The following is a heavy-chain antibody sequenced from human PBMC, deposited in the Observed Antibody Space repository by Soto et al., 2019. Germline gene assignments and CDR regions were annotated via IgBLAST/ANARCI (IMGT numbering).Heavy chain of an antibody. CDR2: IYYSGGT. J-gene: IGHJ5*02. V-gene: IGHV4-59*01. D-gene: IGHD2-8*01. Sequence: PSETLSLTCSPSGSPLSSYYWILIRQPPGKELEWIGYIYYSGGTKYNPSLKSRVTISVDTSKNQFSRKLSSVTAADTAVYYCARAHSCLNGVCYNMGFLDPWGQESLDSVSS. CDR1: GSPLSSYY. CDR3: ARAHSCLNGVCYNMGFLDP.